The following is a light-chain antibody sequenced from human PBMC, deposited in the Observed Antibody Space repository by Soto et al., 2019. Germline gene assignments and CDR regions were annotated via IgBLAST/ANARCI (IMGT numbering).Light chain of an antibody. J-gene: IGKJ1*01. CDR1: QSLVYSANNKNY. CDR2: WAS. CDR3: QQYFATLWT. V-gene: IGKV4-1*01. Sequence: DIVMTQSPDSLAVSLGERATINCKSSQSLVYSANNKNYLAWYQQKPGQPPKLPIYWASVRESGVPDRFSGSGSGTDLTLTISSLQDEDVAVYYCQQYFATLWTFGQATKVAVK.